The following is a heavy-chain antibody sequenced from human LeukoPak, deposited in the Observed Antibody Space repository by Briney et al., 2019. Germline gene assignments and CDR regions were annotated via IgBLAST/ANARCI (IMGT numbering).Heavy chain of an antibody. V-gene: IGHV3-9*01. CDR3: ARGYSSGWSLFDY. CDR1: GFTFDDYA. J-gene: IGHJ4*02. CDR2: ISWNSGTI. D-gene: IGHD6-19*01. Sequence: GGSLRLSCAASGFTFDDYAMHWVRQAPGKGLDWVSGISWNSGTIGYADSVKGRFTISRDNAKNSLYLQMNSLRAEDTALYYCARGYSSGWSLFDYWGQGTLVTVSS.